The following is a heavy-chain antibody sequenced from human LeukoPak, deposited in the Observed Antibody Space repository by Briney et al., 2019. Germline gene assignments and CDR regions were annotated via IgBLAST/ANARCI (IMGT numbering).Heavy chain of an antibody. CDR2: ISYDGSNK. D-gene: IGHD1-7*01. J-gene: IGHJ4*02. Sequence: GGSLRLSCAASGFTFSSYAMHWVRQAPGKGLEWVAVISYDGSNKYYADSVKGRFTISRDNSKNTLYLQMNSLRAEDTAVYYCARDSAPISITGTSIDYWGQGTLVTVSS. V-gene: IGHV3-30-3*01. CDR1: GFTFSSYA. CDR3: ARDSAPISITGTSIDY.